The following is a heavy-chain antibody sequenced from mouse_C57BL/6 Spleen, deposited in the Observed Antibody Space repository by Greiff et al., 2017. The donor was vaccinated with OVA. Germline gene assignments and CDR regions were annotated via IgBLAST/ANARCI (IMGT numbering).Heavy chain of an antibody. D-gene: IGHD3-2*02. Sequence: QVQLKQPGAELVRPGSSVKLSCKASGYTFTSYWLHWVKQRPIQGLEWIGNIDPSDSETHYNQKFKDKATLTVDKSSSTAYMQLSSLTSEDSAVYYCARGSSGYSWFAYWGQGTLVTVSA. CDR3: ARGSSGYSWFAY. J-gene: IGHJ3*01. CDR1: GYTFTSYW. CDR2: IDPSDSET. V-gene: IGHV1-52*01.